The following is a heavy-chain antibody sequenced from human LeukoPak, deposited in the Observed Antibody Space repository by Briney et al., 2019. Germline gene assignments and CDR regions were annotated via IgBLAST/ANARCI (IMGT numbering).Heavy chain of an antibody. CDR1: DGPFSSFY. CDR2: ISHTGRT. CDR3: ARGVSIAARYFDL. Sequence: PSETLSLTCAVYDGPFSSFYWTWIRQPPGKGLEWIGEISHTGRTNYNPSLKSQVTISVDTSKNQFSLNLTSVTAADTAMYYCARGVSIAARYFDLWGRGTLVAVSS. J-gene: IGHJ2*01. V-gene: IGHV4-34*01. D-gene: IGHD6-25*01.